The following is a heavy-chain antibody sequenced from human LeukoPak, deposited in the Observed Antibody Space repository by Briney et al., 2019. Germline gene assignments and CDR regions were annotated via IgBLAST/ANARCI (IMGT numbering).Heavy chain of an antibody. CDR1: GGSISSYY. CDR2: IYYSGST. D-gene: IGHD1-26*01. J-gene: IGHJ4*02. Sequence: SETLSLTCTVSGGSISSYYWAWIRQPPGKGLEWIGTIYYSGSTYYNPSLRSRVTISVAASRSQFSLKLSSVTAADTAVYYCARHEKEWTVGPTRGLDYWGQGTLVTVSS. V-gene: IGHV4-39*01. CDR3: ARHEKEWTVGPTRGLDY.